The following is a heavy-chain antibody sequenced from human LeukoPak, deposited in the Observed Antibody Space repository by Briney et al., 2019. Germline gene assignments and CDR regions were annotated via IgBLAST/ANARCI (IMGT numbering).Heavy chain of an antibody. CDR3: ARDLLRFLGWFPPPDFDY. Sequence: GASVKVSCKASGYTFTSYAMNWVRQAPGQGLEWMGWINTNTGNPTYAQGFTGRFVFSLDTFVSTAYLQISSLKAEDTAVYYCARDLLRFLGWFPPPDFDYWGQGTLVTVSS. D-gene: IGHD3-3*01. CDR1: GYTFTSYA. J-gene: IGHJ4*02. CDR2: INTNTGNP. V-gene: IGHV7-4-1*02.